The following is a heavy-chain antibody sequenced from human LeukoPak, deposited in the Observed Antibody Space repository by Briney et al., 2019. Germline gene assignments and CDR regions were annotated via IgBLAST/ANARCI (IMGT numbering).Heavy chain of an antibody. CDR3: ARPGYSSSLSTYFDS. J-gene: IGHJ4*02. CDR1: GGPIRSTTYY. V-gene: IGHV4-39*01. Sequence: PSETLSLTCTVSGGPIRSTTYYWGWIRQPPGRGLEWLESIYNSGTTYYNPSLKSRITISVDTSKNQFSLKLSSATAADTAVYYCARPGYSSSLSTYFDSWGQGILVTVSS. D-gene: IGHD6-19*01. CDR2: IYNSGTT.